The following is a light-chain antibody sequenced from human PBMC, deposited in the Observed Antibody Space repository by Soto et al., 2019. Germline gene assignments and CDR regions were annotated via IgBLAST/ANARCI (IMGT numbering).Light chain of an antibody. V-gene: IGKV3-11*01. J-gene: IGKJ5*01. CDR3: QQRSNWPIT. Sequence: EIVLTQSPATLSLSPGERGTLSCRASQSVSSQLAWYQQKPGQAPRLLIYDASNRATGIPARFSGSGSGTDFTLTISSLEPEDFAVYDCQQRSNWPITFGQGTRLEIK. CDR1: QSVSSQ. CDR2: DAS.